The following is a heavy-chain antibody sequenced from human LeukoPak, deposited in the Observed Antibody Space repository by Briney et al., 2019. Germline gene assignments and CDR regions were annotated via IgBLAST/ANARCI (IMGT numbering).Heavy chain of an antibody. J-gene: IGHJ4*02. CDR3: ARGVGRQSIDY. Sequence: SETLSLTCTVSGGSISSYYWSWIRQPPGKGLEWIGYIYYSGSTNYNPSLKSRVTISVDTSKNQFSLKLSSVTAADTAVYYSARGVGRQSIDYWGQGTLVTVSS. D-gene: IGHD5-24*01. CDR1: GGSISSYY. V-gene: IGHV4-59*01. CDR2: IYYSGST.